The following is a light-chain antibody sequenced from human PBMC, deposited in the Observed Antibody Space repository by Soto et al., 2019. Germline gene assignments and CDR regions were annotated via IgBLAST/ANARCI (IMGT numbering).Light chain of an antibody. Sequence: DILIPSSPSSLAASVGDRVTIPFRASQGISNYLAWYQQKPGKVPKLLIYAASTLQSGVPSRFSGSGSGTDFTLTISSLQPEDVATYYCQKYNSAPRTFGQGTKVDIK. J-gene: IGKJ1*01. CDR1: QGISNY. CDR3: QKYNSAPRT. V-gene: IGKV1-27*01. CDR2: AAS.